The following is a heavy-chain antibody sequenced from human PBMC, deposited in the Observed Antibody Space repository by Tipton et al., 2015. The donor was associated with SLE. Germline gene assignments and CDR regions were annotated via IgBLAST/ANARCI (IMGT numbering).Heavy chain of an antibody. J-gene: IGHJ4*02. D-gene: IGHD4/OR15-4a*01. CDR3: ARPSPDYGGIHCDY. V-gene: IGHV4-39*07. CDR1: GGSISSSSYY. CDR2: IYYSGTT. Sequence: TLSLTCTVSGGSISSSSYYWGWIRQPPGKGLVWIGSIYYSGTTYYNPSLTSRVTISVDTSKNQFSLKLSSVTAADTAVYYCARPSPDYGGIHCDYWGQGTLVTVSS.